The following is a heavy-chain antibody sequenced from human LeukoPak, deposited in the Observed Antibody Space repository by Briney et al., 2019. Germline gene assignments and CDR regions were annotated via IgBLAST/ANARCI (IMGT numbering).Heavy chain of an antibody. D-gene: IGHD6-13*01. V-gene: IGHV1-69*04. CDR1: GGTFRSYA. CDR3: ARRLEPTRIAAASGAFDI. Sequence: ASVKVSCKASGGTFRSYAISWVRQAPGQGLEWMGRIIPILGIANYAQKFQGRVTITADKSTSTAYMELSSLRSEDTAVYYCARRLEPTRIAAASGAFDIWGQGTMVTVSS. CDR2: IIPILGIA. J-gene: IGHJ3*02.